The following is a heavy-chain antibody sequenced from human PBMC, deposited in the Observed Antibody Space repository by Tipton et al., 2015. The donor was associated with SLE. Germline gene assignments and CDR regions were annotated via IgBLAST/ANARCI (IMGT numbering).Heavy chain of an antibody. CDR3: ARQGQQLVRPYYYGMDV. V-gene: IGHV4-59*08. J-gene: IGHJ6*02. Sequence: TLSLTCTVSGGSISSYYWSWIRQPPGKGLEWIGNIYYSGSTNYNPSLKSRVTISVDTSKTQFSLKLSSVTAADTAVYYCARQGQQLVRPYYYGMDVWGQGTTGTVSS. CDR1: GGSISSYY. CDR2: IYYSGST. D-gene: IGHD6-13*01.